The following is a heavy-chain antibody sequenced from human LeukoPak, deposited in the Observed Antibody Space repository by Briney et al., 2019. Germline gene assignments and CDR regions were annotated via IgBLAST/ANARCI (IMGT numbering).Heavy chain of an antibody. CDR1: GGSISSYY. V-gene: IGHV4-59*08. D-gene: IGHD2-2*01. CDR2: IYYSGST. J-gene: IGHJ5*02. CDR3: ARTYCSSTSCYLVWFDP. Sequence: SETLSLTCTVSGGSISSYYWSWIRQPPGGGLEWIGYIYYSGSTNYNPSLKSRVTISVDTSKNQFSLKLSSVTAADTAVYYCARTYCSSTSCYLVWFDPWGQGTLVTVSS.